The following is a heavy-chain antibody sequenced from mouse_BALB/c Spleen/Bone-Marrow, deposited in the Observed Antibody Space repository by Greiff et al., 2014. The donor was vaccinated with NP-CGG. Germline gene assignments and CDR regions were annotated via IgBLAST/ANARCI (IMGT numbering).Heavy chain of an antibody. CDR2: IWAGGST. CDR3: ARITTATGAMDY. CDR1: GFSLTSYG. V-gene: IGHV2-9*02. D-gene: IGHD1-2*01. Sequence: VMLVESGPGLVAPSQSLSITCTVSGFSLTSYGVHWVRQPPGKGLEWLGVIWAGGSTNYSSALMSRLSISKDNSKSQVFLKMNSLQTDDTAMYYCARITTATGAMDYWGQGTSVTVSS. J-gene: IGHJ4*01.